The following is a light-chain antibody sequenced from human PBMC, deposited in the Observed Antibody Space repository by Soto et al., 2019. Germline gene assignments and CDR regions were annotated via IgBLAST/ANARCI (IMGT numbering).Light chain of an antibody. CDR3: QQYNSYSWT. CDR1: QSISNW. CDR2: HAS. J-gene: IGKJ1*01. Sequence: DMKITKSPSTLPASVGDRVTIPCRASQSISNWLAWYQQKPGTAPKVLIYHASNLQSGVPSRFSGSGSGTEFTLTISSLQPDDFATYYCQQYNSYSWTFGQGTKVDIK. V-gene: IGKV1-5*01.